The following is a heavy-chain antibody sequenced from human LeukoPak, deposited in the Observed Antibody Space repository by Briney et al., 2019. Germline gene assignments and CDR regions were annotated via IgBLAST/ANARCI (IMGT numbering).Heavy chain of an antibody. CDR1: GFTFSSYG. J-gene: IGHJ3*02. CDR2: IWYDGSNK. CDR3: ARDPYYYDSSADAFDI. Sequence: PGGSLRLSCAASGFTFSSYGMHWVRQAPGKGPEWVAVIWYDGSNKYYADSVKGRFTISRDNSKNTLYLQMNSLRAEDTAVYYCARDPYYYDSSADAFDIWGQGTMVTVSS. D-gene: IGHD3-22*01. V-gene: IGHV3-33*01.